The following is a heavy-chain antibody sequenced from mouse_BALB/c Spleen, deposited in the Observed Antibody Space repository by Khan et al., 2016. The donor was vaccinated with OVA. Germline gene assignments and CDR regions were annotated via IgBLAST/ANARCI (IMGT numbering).Heavy chain of an antibody. CDR1: GFTFSYYR. CDR3: SRGGYYYGTPFDY. V-gene: IGHV13-2*02. D-gene: IGHD1-1*01. CDR2: ITVKSDNSGA. Sequence: VQLVETGGGLVRPGNSLKLSCVTSGFTFSYYRMHWLRQFPGKRLEWIAVITVKSDNSGANYTESVKGRFTISRDDSKSSVYLQMNRLREEDTATYYCSRGGYYYGTPFDYWGQGTTLTVSS. J-gene: IGHJ2*01.